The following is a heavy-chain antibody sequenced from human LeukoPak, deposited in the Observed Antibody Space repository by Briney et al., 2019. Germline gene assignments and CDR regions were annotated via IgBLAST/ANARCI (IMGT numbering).Heavy chain of an antibody. J-gene: IGHJ4*02. CDR1: GFTFSSYG. CDR2: ISGSGGST. D-gene: IGHD6-13*01. Sequence: GESLRLSCAASGFTFSSYGMSWVRQAPGKGLEWVSAISGSGGSTYYADSVKGRFTISRDNSKNTLYLQMNSLRAEDTAVYYCAKGDPRGYSSSWWSWGQGTLVTVSS. CDR3: AKGDPRGYSSSWWS. V-gene: IGHV3-23*01.